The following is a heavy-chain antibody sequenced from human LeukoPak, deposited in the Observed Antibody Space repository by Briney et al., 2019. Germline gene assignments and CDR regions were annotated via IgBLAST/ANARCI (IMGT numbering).Heavy chain of an antibody. Sequence: SETLSLTCAVYGGSFSEYYWSWIRQSPGKGLEWIAEISQSGGINYNPSLKSRVTISVDASKKQFSLKMSSVTAADTAMYYCARVPTGRNVVAAAARMGWNGAFDIWGQGTMVTVSS. V-gene: IGHV4-34*01. CDR2: ISQSGGI. CDR1: GGSFSEYY. CDR3: ARVPTGRNVVAAAARMGWNGAFDI. D-gene: IGHD2-2*01. J-gene: IGHJ3*02.